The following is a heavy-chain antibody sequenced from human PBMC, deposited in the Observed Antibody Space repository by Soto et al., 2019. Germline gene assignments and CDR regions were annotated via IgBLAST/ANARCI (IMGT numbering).Heavy chain of an antibody. Sequence: SVKVSCKASGGTFRSYAISWVRQAPGQGLEWMGGIIPIFGTANYAQKFQGRVTITADESTSTAYMELSSLRSEDTAVYYCASRRVSELRFLEWLLYYWGQGTLVTVSS. D-gene: IGHD3-3*01. V-gene: IGHV1-69*13. J-gene: IGHJ4*02. CDR1: GGTFRSYA. CDR2: IIPIFGTA. CDR3: ASRRVSELRFLEWLLYY.